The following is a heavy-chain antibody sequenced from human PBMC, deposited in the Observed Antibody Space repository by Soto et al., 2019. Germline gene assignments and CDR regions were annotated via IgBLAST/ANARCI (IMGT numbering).Heavy chain of an antibody. CDR3: ARRSSTYLNEIIYDP. D-gene: IGHD2-2*01. Sequence: ASLKFSCKASRYTFTSYDIFWVRQSPGQGLEWMGWIKPDSGDTHYAQNFQGRVTMTRDTSINTAYMELNNLVSDDTAVYYCARRSSTYLNEIIYDPWGQGTLVTV. V-gene: IGHV1-2*02. J-gene: IGHJ5*02. CDR1: RYTFTSYD. CDR2: IKPDSGDT.